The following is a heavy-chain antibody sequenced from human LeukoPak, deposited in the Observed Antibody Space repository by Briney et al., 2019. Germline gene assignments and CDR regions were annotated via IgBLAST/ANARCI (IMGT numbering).Heavy chain of an antibody. J-gene: IGHJ6*02. CDR1: GYTFTGYY. CDR3: ASSLYYYGSGRHYYYGMDV. Sequence: SVKVSCKASGYTFTGYYMHWVRQAPGQGLEWMGRIIPILGIANYAQKFQGRVTITADKSTSTAYMELSSLRSEDTAVYYCASSLYYYGSGRHYYYGMDVWGQGTTVTVSS. D-gene: IGHD3-10*01. CDR2: IIPILGIA. V-gene: IGHV1-69*02.